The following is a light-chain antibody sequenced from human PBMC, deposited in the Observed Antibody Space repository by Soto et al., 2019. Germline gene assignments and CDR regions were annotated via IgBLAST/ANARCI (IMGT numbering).Light chain of an antibody. Sequence: DIVMTQSPDSLAVSLGERATINCMSSQSVLYSSNNKNYLAWYQQKPGQPPKLLIYWASTRESGVPDRFSGSGSGTDFTLTISSLQAEDVAVYYCQQSYSTPWTFGQGTKVEIK. J-gene: IGKJ1*01. V-gene: IGKV4-1*01. CDR2: WAS. CDR1: QSVLYSSNNKNY. CDR3: QQSYSTPWT.